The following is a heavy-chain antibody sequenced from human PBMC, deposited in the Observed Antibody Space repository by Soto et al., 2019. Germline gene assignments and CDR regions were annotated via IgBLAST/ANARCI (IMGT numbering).Heavy chain of an antibody. Sequence: QVQLVESGGGVVQPGRSLRLSCAASRFIFSDYAMHWVRQAPGKGLEWVAVISYGGDNKYYAESVRGRFAISRDNLKNTLDMQMNSLNPEDTAVYHCAKARHSTSWYGVEADFWGQGTLVNVSS. V-gene: IGHV3-30*09. D-gene: IGHD6-13*01. CDR1: RFIFSDYA. CDR2: ISYGGDNK. J-gene: IGHJ4*02. CDR3: AKARHSTSWYGVEADF.